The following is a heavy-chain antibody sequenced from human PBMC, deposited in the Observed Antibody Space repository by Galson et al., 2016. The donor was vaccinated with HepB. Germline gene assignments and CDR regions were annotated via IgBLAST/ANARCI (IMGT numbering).Heavy chain of an antibody. V-gene: IGHV4-39*01. CDR2: IYYRGTT. CDR3: ARHMGDFDILTAYDL. D-gene: IGHD3-9*01. CDR1: GGSITSNNY. J-gene: IGHJ4*02. Sequence: SETLSLTCAVSGGSITSNNYWGWIRQSPGKGLEWLGSIYYRGTTYYNPSLESRVTISVDTSKKQLSLRLSSVTATDTAFYYCARHMGDFDILTAYDLWGQGTLVTISS.